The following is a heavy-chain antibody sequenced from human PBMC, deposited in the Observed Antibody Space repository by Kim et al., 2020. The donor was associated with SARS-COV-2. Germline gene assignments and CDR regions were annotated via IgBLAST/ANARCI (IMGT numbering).Heavy chain of an antibody. Sequence: GGSLRLSCATSGFTFSAYDMNCVRQAPGKGLEWLSFITKSSTTIYYADSVECRFTISRDNAKNSLFLQMNSLRDEDTALYYCVRDRMGGAFDMWGQGTMVTVSS. CDR3: VRDRMGGAFDM. D-gene: IGHD3-16*01. J-gene: IGHJ3*02. CDR2: ITKSSTTI. V-gene: IGHV3-48*02. CDR1: GFTFSAYD.